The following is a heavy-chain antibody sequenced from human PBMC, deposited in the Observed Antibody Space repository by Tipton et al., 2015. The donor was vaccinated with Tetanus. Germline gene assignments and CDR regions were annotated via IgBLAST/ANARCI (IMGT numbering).Heavy chain of an antibody. V-gene: IGHV4-30-2*03. J-gene: IGHJ4*02. Sequence: TLSLTCTVSGGSVRSGDYSWNWIRQPPGKALEWIGSIYYSGSTFYHPSLQSRVTMSVDLTRKHVFLRMTSVTAADTAVYYCARSIAAASVWPFDYWGQGTQVTVSS. D-gene: IGHD2-2*01. CDR1: GGSVRSGDYS. CDR2: IYYSGST. CDR3: ARSIAAASVWPFDY.